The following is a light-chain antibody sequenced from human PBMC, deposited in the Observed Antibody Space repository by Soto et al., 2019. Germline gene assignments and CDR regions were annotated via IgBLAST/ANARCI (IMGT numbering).Light chain of an antibody. CDR2: GAS. Sequence: EIVMTKSAATLSVSPGERATLSCRASQSVRSNLAWYQQKPGQAPRLLIYGASTRATGIPARFSGSGSGTEFTLTISSLQSEDFAVYYCQQYKMWPRTFGHGTKVDIK. CDR3: QQYKMWPRT. CDR1: QSVRSN. V-gene: IGKV3-15*01. J-gene: IGKJ1*01.